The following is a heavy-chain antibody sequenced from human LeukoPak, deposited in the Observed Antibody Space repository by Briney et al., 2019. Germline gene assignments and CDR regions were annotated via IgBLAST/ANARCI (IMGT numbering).Heavy chain of an antibody. CDR3: ARVSARLQQLASWGY. CDR2: INPNSGGT. D-gene: IGHD6-13*01. Sequence: GASVKVSCKASGYTFTGYYMHWVRQAPGQGLEWMGWINPNSGGTNYAQKFQGRVTMTRDTSISTAYMELSRLRSDDTAVYYCARVSARLQQLASWGYWGQGTLVTVSS. J-gene: IGHJ4*02. CDR1: GYTFTGYY. V-gene: IGHV1-2*02.